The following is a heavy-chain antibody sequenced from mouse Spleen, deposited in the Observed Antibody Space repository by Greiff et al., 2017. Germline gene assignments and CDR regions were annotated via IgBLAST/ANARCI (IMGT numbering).Heavy chain of an antibody. D-gene: IGHD4-1*01. V-gene: IGHV1-69*01. CDR2: IDPSDSYT. Sequence: QVQLKQPGAELVMPGASVKLSCKASGYTFTSYWMHWVKQRPGQGLEWIGEIDPSDSYTNYNQKFKGKATLTVDKSSSTAYMQLSSLTSEDSAVYYCARWDPYFDYWGQGTTLTVSS. CDR1: GYTFTSYW. CDR3: ARWDPYFDY. J-gene: IGHJ2*01.